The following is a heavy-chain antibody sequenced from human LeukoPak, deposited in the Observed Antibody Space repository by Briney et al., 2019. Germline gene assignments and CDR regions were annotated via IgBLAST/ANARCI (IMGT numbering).Heavy chain of an antibody. Sequence: ASVKVSCKASGYTFTSYYMHWVRQATGQGLEWMGWMNPNSGNTGYAQKFQGRVTMTRNTSISTAYMELSSLRSEDTAVYYCARGRRNRSGSYYFDYWGQGTLVTVSS. J-gene: IGHJ4*02. CDR1: GYTFTSYY. CDR3: ARGRRNRSGSYYFDY. D-gene: IGHD1-26*01. V-gene: IGHV1-8*02. CDR2: MNPNSGNT.